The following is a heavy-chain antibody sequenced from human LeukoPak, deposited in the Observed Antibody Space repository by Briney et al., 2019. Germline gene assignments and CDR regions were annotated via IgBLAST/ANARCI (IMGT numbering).Heavy chain of an antibody. CDR3: ARGYPNYFGP. Sequence: GASVTVSCKASGNTVTDDYLHWVPQAPGQGLEWMGWINTNSGGTRYAQKFQGRVTMTRDTSISTAYLELSGLTSDDTAVYYCARGYPNYFGPWGQGTTVTVSS. CDR2: INTNSGGT. J-gene: IGHJ3*01. CDR1: GNTVTDDY. V-gene: IGHV1-2*02. D-gene: IGHD3-9*01.